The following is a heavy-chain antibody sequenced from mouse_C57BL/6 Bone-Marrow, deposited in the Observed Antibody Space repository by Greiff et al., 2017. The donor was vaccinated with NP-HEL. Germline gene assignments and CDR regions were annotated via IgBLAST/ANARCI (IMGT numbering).Heavy chain of an antibody. D-gene: IGHD1-1*01. V-gene: IGHV1-81*01. Sequence: QVQLQQSGAELARPGASVKLSCKASGYTFTSYGISWVKQRTGQGLEWIGVIYPRSGNTYYNEKFKGKATLSADKSSSTAYMELRSLTSEDSAVYFCARSPLYCSSHYAMDYWGQGTSVTVSS. CDR3: ARSPLYCSSHYAMDY. CDR2: IYPRSGNT. J-gene: IGHJ4*01. CDR1: GYTFTSYG.